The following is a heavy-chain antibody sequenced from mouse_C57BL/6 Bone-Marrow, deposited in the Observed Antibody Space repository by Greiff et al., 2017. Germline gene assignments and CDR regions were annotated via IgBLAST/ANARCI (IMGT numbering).Heavy chain of an antibody. CDR3: ARGTAQAPWFAY. CDR2: IYYSGTI. D-gene: IGHD3-2*02. J-gene: IGHJ3*01. CDR1: GISITTGNYR. Sequence: DVQLQESGPGLVKPSQTVFLTCTVTGISITTGNYRWSWIRQFPGNKLEWIGYIYYSGTITYNPFLTSRPTIIRDTSNTQFFLVMNPSSAEYTATYYYARGTAQAPWFAYWGQGTLVTVSA. V-gene: IGHV3-5*01.